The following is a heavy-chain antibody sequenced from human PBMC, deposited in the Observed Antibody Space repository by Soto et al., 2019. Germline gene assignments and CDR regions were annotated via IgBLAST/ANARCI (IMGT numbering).Heavy chain of an antibody. D-gene: IGHD3-3*01. CDR2: ISYDGRNK. Sequence: HPGGSLRLSCAASGFTFSHYAMHWVRQAPGKGLEWVAMISYDGRNKHYGDSVKGRFTISRDNSKNTLYLQMNSLRGEDTAVYYCASPYYDFWSGYFGLDPLIADFWGQGTLVTVSS. V-gene: IGHV3-30*04. CDR3: ASPYYDFWSGYFGLDPLIADF. J-gene: IGHJ4*02. CDR1: GFTFSHYA.